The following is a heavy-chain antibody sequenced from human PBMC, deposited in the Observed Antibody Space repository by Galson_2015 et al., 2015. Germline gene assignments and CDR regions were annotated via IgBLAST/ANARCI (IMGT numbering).Heavy chain of an antibody. CDR2: IIPILGIA. Sequence: SVKVSCKASGGTFSSYTISWVRQAPGQGLEWMGRIIPILGIANYAQKFQGRVTITADKSTSTAYMELSSLRSEDTAVYYCASTTTVTTGGVYYYGMDVWGQGTTVTVSS. D-gene: IGHD4-11*01. J-gene: IGHJ6*02. CDR3: ASTTTVTTGGVYYYGMDV. CDR1: GGTFSSYT. V-gene: IGHV1-69*02.